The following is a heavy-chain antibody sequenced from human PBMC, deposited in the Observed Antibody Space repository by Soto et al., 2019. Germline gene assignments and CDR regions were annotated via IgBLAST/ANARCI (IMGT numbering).Heavy chain of an antibody. CDR2: IYHSGST. CDR3: ARVPQLLYFDY. V-gene: IGHV4-30-2*01. CDR1: GGSISCGGYS. Sequence: LSLTCAVSGGSISCGGYSWSWIRQPPGKGLEWIGYIYHSGSTYYNPSLKSRVTISVDRSKNQFSLKLSSVTAADTAVYYCARVPQLLYFDYWGQGTLVTVSS. D-gene: IGHD1-1*01. J-gene: IGHJ4*02.